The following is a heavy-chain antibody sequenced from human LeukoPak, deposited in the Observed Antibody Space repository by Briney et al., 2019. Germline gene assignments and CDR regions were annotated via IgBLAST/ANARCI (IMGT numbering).Heavy chain of an antibody. CDR1: GYTFTSYY. CDR3: ARVGGTPRGSYLVPYFDY. CDR2: INPSGGST. V-gene: IGHV1-46*01. Sequence: GASVKVSCKASGYTFTSYYMHWVRQDPGQGLEWMGIINPSGGSTSYAQKFQGRVTMTRDTSTSTVYMELSSLRSEDTAVYYCARVGGTPRGSYLVPYFDYWGQGTLVTVSS. J-gene: IGHJ4*02. D-gene: IGHD1-26*01.